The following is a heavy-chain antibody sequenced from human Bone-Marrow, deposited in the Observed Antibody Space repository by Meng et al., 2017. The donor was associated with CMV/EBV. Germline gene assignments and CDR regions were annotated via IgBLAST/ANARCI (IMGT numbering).Heavy chain of an antibody. CDR1: GGSISSGDYY. V-gene: IGHV4-61*08. Sequence: SETLSLTCTVSGGSISSGDYYWSWIRQHPGKGLEWIGYIYYSGSTYYNPSLKSRVTISVDTSKNQFSLKLSSVTAADTAVYYCARERPFYYDSSEYRFDPWGQGTLVTVSS. D-gene: IGHD3-22*01. J-gene: IGHJ5*02. CDR3: ARERPFYYDSSEYRFDP. CDR2: IYYSGST.